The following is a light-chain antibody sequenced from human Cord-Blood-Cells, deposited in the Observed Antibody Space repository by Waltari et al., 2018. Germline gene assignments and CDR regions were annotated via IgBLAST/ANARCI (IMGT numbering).Light chain of an antibody. CDR2: DVS. CDR1: SSDGGGYNY. CDR3: CSYAGSYTYV. J-gene: IGLJ1*01. Sequence: QSALTQTRSVSGSPGQSVTISCTGTSSDGGGYNYVSWYQQHPGKAPKRFIYDVSKRPAGLPDRLSGPKAGNTACLTIAGLHAEDEADYFCCSYAGSYTYVVGTGTKLTVL. V-gene: IGLV2-11*02.